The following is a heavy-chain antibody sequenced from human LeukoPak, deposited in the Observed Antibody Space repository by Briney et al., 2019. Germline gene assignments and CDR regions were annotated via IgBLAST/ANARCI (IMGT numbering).Heavy chain of an antibody. V-gene: IGHV3-23*01. D-gene: IGHD6-13*01. CDR3: ARKYSSSWFFDY. J-gene: IGHJ4*02. Sequence: GGSLRLSCAASGFTFSSYAMSWVRQAPGKGLEWVSAISGSGGSTYYADSVKGRFTISRDNSKNTLYLQMNSLRAEDTAVYYCARKYSSSWFFDYWGQGTLVTVSS. CDR2: ISGSGGST. CDR1: GFTFSSYA.